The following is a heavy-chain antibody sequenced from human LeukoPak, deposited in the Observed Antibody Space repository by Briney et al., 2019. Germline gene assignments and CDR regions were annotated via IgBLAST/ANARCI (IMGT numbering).Heavy chain of an antibody. J-gene: IGHJ4*02. V-gene: IGHV3-74*01. CDR3: ASGVDFWSGYQFDY. D-gene: IGHD3-3*01. CDR2: INSDGSST. Sequence: GGSLRLPCAASGFTFSSYWMHWVRQAPGKGLVWVSRINSDGSSTSYADSVKGQFTISRDNAKNTLYLQMNSLRAEDTAVYYCASGVDFWSGYQFDYWGQGTLVTVSS. CDR1: GFTFSSYW.